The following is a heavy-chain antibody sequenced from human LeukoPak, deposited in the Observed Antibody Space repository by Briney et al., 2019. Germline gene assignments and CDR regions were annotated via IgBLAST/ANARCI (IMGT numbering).Heavy chain of an antibody. D-gene: IGHD6-19*01. CDR2: ISGSGGST. V-gene: IGHV3-23*01. J-gene: IGHJ6*02. Sequence: GASLRLSCAASGFTFSSYAMSWVRQAPGKGLEWVSAISGSGGSTYYADSVKGRFTISRYNSKNTLYLQMNSLRAEDTAVYYCAKERVAGTCYYYYGMDVWGQGTTVTVSS. CDR1: GFTFSSYA. CDR3: AKERVAGTCYYYYGMDV.